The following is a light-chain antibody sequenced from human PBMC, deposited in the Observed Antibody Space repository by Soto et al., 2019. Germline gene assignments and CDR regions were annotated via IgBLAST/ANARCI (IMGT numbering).Light chain of an antibody. Sequence: DIQMTQSPSTLSASVGDRVTITCRASQSIGTWLAWYQHKPGRAPKLLIYHASTLEGGVPSRFSGSRSGTEFTFTISSLQPDDFATYYCQQYNSYSRAFGQGTKVETK. CDR1: QSIGTW. CDR2: HAS. J-gene: IGKJ1*01. CDR3: QQYNSYSRA. V-gene: IGKV1-5*01.